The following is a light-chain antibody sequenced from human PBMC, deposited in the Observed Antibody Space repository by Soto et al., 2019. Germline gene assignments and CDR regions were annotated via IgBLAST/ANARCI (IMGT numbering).Light chain of an antibody. CDR3: QQYGGSPRVS. J-gene: IGKJ4*01. CDR2: GAS. CDR1: QTVSDNY. V-gene: IGKV3-20*01. Sequence: EIVLTQSPGALSLSPGERATLSCRASQTVSDNYLAWYQQKPGQAPRLLIYGASTRATGIPDRFSGSGSGTDFTLTISRREAEDCAVYYCQQYGGSPRVSFGGGTKVEIK.